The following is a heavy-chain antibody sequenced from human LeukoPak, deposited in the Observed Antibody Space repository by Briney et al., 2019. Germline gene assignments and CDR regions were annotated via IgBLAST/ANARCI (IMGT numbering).Heavy chain of an antibody. CDR1: GGSISSYY. V-gene: IGHV4-59*01. Sequence: SETLSLTCTVSGGSISSYYWSWIRQPPGKGLEWIGYIYYSGSTNYNPSLKSRVTISVDTSKNQFSLKLSSVTAADTAVYYCAREGAAAGTISYWGQGTLVTVSS. CDR2: IYYSGST. CDR3: AREGAAAGTISY. J-gene: IGHJ4*02. D-gene: IGHD6-13*01.